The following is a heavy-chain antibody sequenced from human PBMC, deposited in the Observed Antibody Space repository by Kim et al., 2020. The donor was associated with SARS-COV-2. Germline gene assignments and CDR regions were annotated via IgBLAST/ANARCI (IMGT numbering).Heavy chain of an antibody. V-gene: IGHV4-4*02. J-gene: IGHJ5*02. D-gene: IGHD3-22*01. Sequence: SETLSLTCAVSGGSISSSNWWSWVRQPPGKGLEWIGAIYHSGSTNYNPSLKSRVTISVDKSKNQFSLKLSSVTAADTAVYYCARVSVSQVVVITTYTTWGQGTLVTVSS. CDR3: ARVSVSQVVVITTYTT. CDR2: IYHSGST. CDR1: GGSISSSNW.